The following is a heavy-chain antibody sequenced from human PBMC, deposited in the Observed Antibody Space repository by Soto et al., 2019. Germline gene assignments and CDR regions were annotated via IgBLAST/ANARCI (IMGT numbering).Heavy chain of an antibody. D-gene: IGHD3-9*01. J-gene: IGHJ4*02. CDR2: INHSGST. CDR1: GGSFSGYY. CDR3: ARARMVRYFDWLLAAFDY. V-gene: IGHV4-34*01. Sequence: SETLSLTCAVYGGSFSGYYWSWIRQPPGKGLEWIGEINHSGSTNYNPSLKSRVTISVDTSKNQFSLKLSSVTAADTAAYYCARARMVRYFDWLLAAFDYWGQGTLLTVSS.